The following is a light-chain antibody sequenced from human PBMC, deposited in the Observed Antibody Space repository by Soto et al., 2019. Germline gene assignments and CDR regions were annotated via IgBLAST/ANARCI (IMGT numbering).Light chain of an antibody. J-gene: IGKJ2*01. CDR1: QSVTNDY. CDR2: GAS. Sequence: EIVLTQSPGTLSLSPGERATLSCRASQSVTNDYVAWYQQIPGQAPRLLVYGASNRATGMPDRFSGSGSGTDFTLTINRLEPEDFAVYSCQQYGTSPYTFGQGTKVEIK. CDR3: QQYGTSPYT. V-gene: IGKV3-20*01.